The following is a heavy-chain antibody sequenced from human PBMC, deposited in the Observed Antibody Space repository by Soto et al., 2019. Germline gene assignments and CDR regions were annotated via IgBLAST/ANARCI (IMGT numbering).Heavy chain of an antibody. Sequence: PSETLSLTXTVSGGSISSISYYWGWIRQPPGKGLEWIGSIYYSGSTYYNPSLKSRVTISVDTSKNQFSLKLSSVTAADTAVYYCASRSLTVTTHIDYWGQGTLVTVSS. CDR2: IYYSGST. D-gene: IGHD4-17*01. CDR1: GGSISSISYY. V-gene: IGHV4-39*01. J-gene: IGHJ4*02. CDR3: ASRSLTVTTHIDY.